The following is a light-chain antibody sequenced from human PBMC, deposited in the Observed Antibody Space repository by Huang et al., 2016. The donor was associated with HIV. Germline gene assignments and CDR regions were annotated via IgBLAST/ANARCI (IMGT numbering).Light chain of an antibody. J-gene: IGKJ1*01. CDR3: QQYYTTPWT. CDR2: GAS. CDR1: QSVLYSSNNENF. Sequence: DIVMTQSPDSLAVSLGERAAINCKSSQSVLYSSNNENFLAWYQQKPGQSPRLLIYGASTREFGVPDRFSGSGSGTDFTLTISSLQAEDVAVYYCQQYYTTPWTFGQGTKVEIK. V-gene: IGKV4-1*01.